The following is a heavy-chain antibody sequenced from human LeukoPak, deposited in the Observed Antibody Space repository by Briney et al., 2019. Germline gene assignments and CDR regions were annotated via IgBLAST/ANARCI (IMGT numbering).Heavy chain of an antibody. CDR2: IKQDGSEK. Sequence: PGGSLRLSCAASGFTFSSYWMSWVRQAPGKGLEWVANIKQDGSEKYYVDSVKGRFTISRDNSKNTLYLQMNSLRAEDTAVYYCARVGSPRWLTPSFDYWGQGTLVTVSS. J-gene: IGHJ4*02. D-gene: IGHD5-12*01. V-gene: IGHV3-7*01. CDR1: GFTFSSYW. CDR3: ARVGSPRWLTPSFDY.